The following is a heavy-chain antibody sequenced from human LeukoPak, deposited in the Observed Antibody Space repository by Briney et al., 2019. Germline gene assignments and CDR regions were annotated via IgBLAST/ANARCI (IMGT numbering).Heavy chain of an antibody. V-gene: IGHV4-59*08. CDR3: ARQMDTAMVTGHYYYYMDV. CDR1: GGSISSYY. CDR2: IYYSGST. Sequence: PSEALSVTCTVSGGSISSYYWCWSRQPPGKGLEWIGYIYYSGSTNYNPSLKSRVTISVDTSKNKFSLKLSSVTAADTAVYYCARQMDTAMVTGHYYYYMDVWGKGTTVTVSS. J-gene: IGHJ6*03. D-gene: IGHD5-18*01.